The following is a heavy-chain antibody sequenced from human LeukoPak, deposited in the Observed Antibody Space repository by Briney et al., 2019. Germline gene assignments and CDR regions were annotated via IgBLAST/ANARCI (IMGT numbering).Heavy chain of an antibody. CDR3: ARAQLGTDDY. CDR1: GYTFTSYY. CDR2: INPSGGST. J-gene: IGHJ4*02. Sequence: ASVKVSCKASGYTFTSYYMHWVRRAPGQGLEWMGIINPSGGSTSYAQKFQGRVTMTRDTSTSTVYMELSSLRSEDTAAYYCARAQLGTDDYWGQGTLVTVSS. D-gene: IGHD7-27*01. V-gene: IGHV1-46*01.